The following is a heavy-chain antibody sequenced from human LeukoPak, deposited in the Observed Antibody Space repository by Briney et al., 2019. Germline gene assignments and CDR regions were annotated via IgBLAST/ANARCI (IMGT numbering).Heavy chain of an antibody. D-gene: IGHD3-3*01. J-gene: IGHJ4*02. CDR3: AKGFRTFGDY. Sequence: GGSLRLSCAASGFTFSTYSMHWVRRAPGKGLEYVSAISSNGGSTYYANSVKGRFTISRDNSKNTLYLQMGSLRAEDMAVYYCAKGFRTFGDYWGQGTLVTVSS. CDR1: GFTFSTYS. V-gene: IGHV3-64*01. CDR2: ISSNGGST.